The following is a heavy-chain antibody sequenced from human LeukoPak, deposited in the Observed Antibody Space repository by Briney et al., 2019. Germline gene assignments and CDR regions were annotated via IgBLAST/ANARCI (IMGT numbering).Heavy chain of an antibody. D-gene: IGHD2-2*01. V-gene: IGHV1-69*05. J-gene: IGHJ6*03. CDR1: GGTFSSYA. CDR3: ARVEGLTDIVVVPAPYRDYYYYYMDV. Sequence: ASVKVSCKASGGTFSSYAISWVRQAPGQGLEWMGRIIPIFGTANYAQKFQGRVTITTDESTSTAYMELSSLRSEDTAVYYCARVEGLTDIVVVPAPYRDYYYYYMDVWGKGTTVTVSS. CDR2: IIPIFGTA.